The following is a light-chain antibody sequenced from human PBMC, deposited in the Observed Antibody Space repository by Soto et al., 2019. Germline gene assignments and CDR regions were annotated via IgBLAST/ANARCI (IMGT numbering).Light chain of an antibody. Sequence: EVVLTQSPATLSLSPGERATPSCRASQSVSTYLAWYQHKPGQAPRLLIYDASNRATGIPARFSGSGSGTDFTLTISSLEPEDFAVYYCQQRSSWITFGQGTRLEIK. CDR1: QSVSTY. J-gene: IGKJ5*01. CDR2: DAS. CDR3: QQRSSWIT. V-gene: IGKV3-11*01.